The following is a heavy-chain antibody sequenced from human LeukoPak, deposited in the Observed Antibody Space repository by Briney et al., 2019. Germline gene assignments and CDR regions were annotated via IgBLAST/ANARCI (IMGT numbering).Heavy chain of an antibody. CDR1: GYTLTELS. J-gene: IGHJ5*02. D-gene: IGHD5-24*01. CDR3: ARDNSVRDEAWWFNP. V-gene: IGHV1-24*01. Sequence: GASVKVSCKVSGYTLTELSIHWVRQAPGKGLEWMGGSDPEDGETIYAQKFQGRVTMTEDTSTDTAYMELSSLRSEDTAVYYCARDNSVRDEAWWFNPWGQGTLVTVSS. CDR2: SDPEDGET.